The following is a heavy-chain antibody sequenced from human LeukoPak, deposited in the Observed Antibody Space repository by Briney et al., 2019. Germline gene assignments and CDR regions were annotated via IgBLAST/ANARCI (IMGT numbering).Heavy chain of an antibody. CDR3: ARGNYDFWSGYEVLYYYYGMDV. Sequence: SETLSLTCTVSGGSIISGGYYWSWIRQHPGKGLEWIGYTYYSGSTNYNPSLKSRVTISVDTSKNQFSLKLSSVTAADTAVYYCARGNYDFWSGYEVLYYYYGMDVWGQGTTVTVSS. D-gene: IGHD3-3*01. V-gene: IGHV4-31*03. CDR2: TYYSGST. CDR1: GGSIISGGYY. J-gene: IGHJ6*02.